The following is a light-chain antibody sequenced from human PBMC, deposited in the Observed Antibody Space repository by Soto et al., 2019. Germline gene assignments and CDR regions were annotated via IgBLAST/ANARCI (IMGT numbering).Light chain of an antibody. J-gene: IGLJ1*01. CDR1: SSDVGGYIY. CDR3: RSYTSSCTPYV. CDR2: DVS. Sequence: QSALTQPASVSGSPGQSITISCTGTSSDVGGYIYVSWYQQHPGKAPKLMIYDVSNRPSGVSNRFSGSKSGNTASLTISGLQAEDEADYYCRSYTSSCTPYVFGTGPKLTV. V-gene: IGLV2-14*01.